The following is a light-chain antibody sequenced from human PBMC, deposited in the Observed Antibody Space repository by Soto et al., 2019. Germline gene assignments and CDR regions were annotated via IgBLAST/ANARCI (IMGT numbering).Light chain of an antibody. CDR3: QSYDSSLSGSEV. CDR2: GNN. V-gene: IGLV1-40*01. Sequence: QSVLTQPPSVAGAPGQRGTISCTGSRSNIGAGYDVHWYQQFPGTAPKLVVYGNNNRPSGVPDRFSGSKSGTSASLAITGLQAEDESDYYCQSYDSSLSGSEVFGGGTKLTV. CDR1: RSNIGAGYD. J-gene: IGLJ3*02.